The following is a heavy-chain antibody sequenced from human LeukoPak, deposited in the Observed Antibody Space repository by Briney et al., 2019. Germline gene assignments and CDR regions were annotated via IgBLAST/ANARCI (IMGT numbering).Heavy chain of an antibody. J-gene: IGHJ6*03. CDR1: GYTSTNYG. CDR3: ARWGLVAPGTYYYYYMDV. D-gene: IGHD2-2*01. V-gene: IGHV1-18*01. Sequence: ASVKVSCKTSGYTSTNYGLAWVRQAPGQGLEWMGWINAFNGDTHYAQNFQGRVTMITDTSTTTAYMEVRSLRSDDTAVYYCARWGLVAPGTYYYYYMDVWGKGTTVTVSS. CDR2: INAFNGDT.